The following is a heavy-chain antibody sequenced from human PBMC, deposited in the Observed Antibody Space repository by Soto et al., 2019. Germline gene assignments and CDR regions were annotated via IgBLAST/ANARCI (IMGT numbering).Heavy chain of an antibody. CDR3: ARVRGTAGKRYFDY. D-gene: IGHD6-13*01. CDR2: IYYSGST. J-gene: IGHJ4*02. Sequence: SETLSLTCTVSGGSISSYYWNWMRQPPGKGLEWIGYIYYSGSTNYNPSLKSRVTISVDSSKNQFSLKLSSVTAADAAVYYCARVRGTAGKRYFDYWGQGTLVTVSS. CDR1: GGSISSYY. V-gene: IGHV4-59*01.